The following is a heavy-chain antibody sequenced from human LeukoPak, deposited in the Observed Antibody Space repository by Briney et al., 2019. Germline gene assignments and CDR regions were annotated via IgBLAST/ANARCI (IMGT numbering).Heavy chain of an antibody. CDR3: TGSFGELSFFAH. V-gene: IGHV3-73*01. CDR2: IRSKANSYAT. Sequence: GGSLRLSCAASGFTFSGSAMHWVRQASGKGLEWVGRIRSKANSYATAYAASVKGRFTISRDDSKNTAYLQMNSLKTEDTAVYYCTGSFGELSFFAHWGQGTLVTVSS. D-gene: IGHD3-10*01. CDR1: GFTFSGSA. J-gene: IGHJ4*02.